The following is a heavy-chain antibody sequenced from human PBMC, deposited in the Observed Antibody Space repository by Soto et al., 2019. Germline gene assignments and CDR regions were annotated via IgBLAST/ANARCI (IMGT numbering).Heavy chain of an antibody. J-gene: IGHJ4*02. D-gene: IGHD3-9*01. V-gene: IGHV3-48*03. CDR2: ISSSAGSI. CDR3: AIAPFLTGYLDY. Sequence: LSLPCAACRSNLSSYEMNWVRQDTGKGLEWVSYISSSAGSIYYADSVKGRFTISRDNAKKSLYLEINSLGAEDTAVYYCAIAPFLTGYLDYWGQGTLVTVSS. CDR1: RSNLSSYE.